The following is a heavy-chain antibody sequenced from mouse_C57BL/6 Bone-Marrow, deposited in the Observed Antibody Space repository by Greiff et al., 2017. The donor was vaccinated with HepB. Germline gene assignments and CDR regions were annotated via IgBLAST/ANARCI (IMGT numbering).Heavy chain of an antibody. V-gene: IGHV7-1*01. CDR1: GFTFSDFY. D-gene: IGHD1-1*01. CDR2: SRNKANDYTT. CDR3: ARDAPITGYWYFDV. J-gene: IGHJ1*03. Sequence: EVKLVDSGGGLVQSGRSLRLSCATSGFTFSDFYMEWVRQAPGKGLEWIAASRNKANDYTTEYSASVKGRFIVSRDTSQSILYLQMNALRAEDTAIYYCARDAPITGYWYFDVWGTGTTVTVSS.